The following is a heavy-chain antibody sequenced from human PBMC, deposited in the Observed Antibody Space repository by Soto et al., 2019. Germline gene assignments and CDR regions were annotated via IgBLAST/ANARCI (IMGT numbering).Heavy chain of an antibody. CDR1: GFTFSSYG. Sequence: GGSLRLSCAASGFTFSSYGMHWVRQAPGKGLEWVAVIWYDGSNKYYADSVKGRFTISRDNSKNTLYLQMNSLRAEDTAVYYCARDEGALNELALFDYWGQGTLVTVSS. CDR3: ARDEGALNELALFDY. J-gene: IGHJ4*02. V-gene: IGHV3-33*08. CDR2: IWYDGSNK. D-gene: IGHD1-1*01.